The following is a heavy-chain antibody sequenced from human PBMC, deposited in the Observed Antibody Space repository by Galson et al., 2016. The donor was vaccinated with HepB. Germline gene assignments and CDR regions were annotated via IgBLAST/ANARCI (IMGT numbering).Heavy chain of an antibody. CDR1: GGAITSGNYY. V-gene: IGHV4-31*03. Sequence: TLSLTCSVSGGAITSGNYYWNWIRQHPGRGLEWIGHTSYSGRSDYSASLRSRVIISPDTSKNQFSLLLTSVPAADTAVYDCSRVVLASTTDIIRGVVSTRRDYYGMDVWGQGITVTVSS. J-gene: IGHJ6*02. D-gene: IGHD3-10*01. CDR2: TSYSGRS. CDR3: SRVVLASTTDIIRGVVSTRRDYYGMDV.